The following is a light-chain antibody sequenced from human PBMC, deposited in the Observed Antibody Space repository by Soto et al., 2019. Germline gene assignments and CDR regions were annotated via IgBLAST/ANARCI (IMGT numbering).Light chain of an antibody. CDR3: TSYTTSNALYV. V-gene: IGLV2-14*01. J-gene: IGLJ1*01. CDR1: SSDVGDYNY. CDR2: EVR. Sequence: QSALAQPASVSGSPGQSITISCTGTSSDVGDYNYVSWYQQHPGKAHKLIIFEVRNRPSGVSNRFSGSKSGNTASLTISGLQAEDEADYYCTSYTTSNALYVFGTGTKVAV.